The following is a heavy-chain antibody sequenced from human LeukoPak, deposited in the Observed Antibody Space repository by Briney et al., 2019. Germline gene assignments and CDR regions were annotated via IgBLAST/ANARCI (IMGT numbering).Heavy chain of an antibody. Sequence: SETLSLTCTVSVGSLSSYYWSWIPHPPGKGRVWSGYIYYSGSTNYNPSLKSRVTISVDTSKNQFSLKLSSVTAADTAVYYCARDRPRDGGNPSWFDPWGQGTLVTVSS. CDR1: VGSLSSYY. CDR2: IYYSGST. J-gene: IGHJ5*02. CDR3: ARDRPRDGGNPSWFDP. D-gene: IGHD4-23*01. V-gene: IGHV4-59*01.